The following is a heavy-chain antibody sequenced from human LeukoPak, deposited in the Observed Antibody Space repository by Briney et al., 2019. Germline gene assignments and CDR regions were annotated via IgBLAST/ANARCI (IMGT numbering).Heavy chain of an antibody. Sequence: GGSLRLSCAASGFTFSSYAMSWVRQAPGKGLEWVSAISGSGGSTYYADSVKGRFTISRDNSKNTLYLQVNSLRAEDTDVYYCAKWQTVVTPKPPRSKLYYYYYGMDVWGQGTPVTVSS. CDR3: AKWQTVVTPKPPRSKLYYYYYGMDV. J-gene: IGHJ6*02. CDR1: GFTFSSYA. D-gene: IGHD4-23*01. CDR2: ISGSGGST. V-gene: IGHV3-23*01.